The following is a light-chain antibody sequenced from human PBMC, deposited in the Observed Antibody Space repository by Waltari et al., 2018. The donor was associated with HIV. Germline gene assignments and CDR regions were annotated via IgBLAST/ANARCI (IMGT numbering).Light chain of an antibody. CDR3: QQYGSSPIT. V-gene: IGKV3-20*01. CDR2: AAS. Sequence: EILLTQSPGTLSLSPGERATLSCRASQSVSRNFLAWYQQKPGQAPRLLIYAASSRATGIPDRFSGGGSGSDFTLTISRLDPEDFAVYYCQQYGSSPITFGQGTRLEIK. J-gene: IGKJ5*01. CDR1: QSVSRNF.